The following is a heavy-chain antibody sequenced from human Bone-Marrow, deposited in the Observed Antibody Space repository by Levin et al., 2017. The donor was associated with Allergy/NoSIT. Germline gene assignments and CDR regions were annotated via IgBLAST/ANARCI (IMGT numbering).Heavy chain of an antibody. D-gene: IGHD2-2*02. Sequence: GGSLRLSCAASGFTFSKNVMTWVRQAPGKGLEWVSGISGSGGNTFYADSVKGRFTISRDNSRNTLYLQMNSLRAEDTAVYYCAKGDTPDYWGQGTLVTVSS. J-gene: IGHJ4*02. CDR3: AKGDTPDY. V-gene: IGHV3-23*01. CDR1: GFTFSKNV. CDR2: ISGSGGNT.